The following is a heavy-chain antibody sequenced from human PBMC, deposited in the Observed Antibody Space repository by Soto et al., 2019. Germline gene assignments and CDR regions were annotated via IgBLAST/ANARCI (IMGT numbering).Heavy chain of an antibody. V-gene: IGHV3-30*18. Sequence: GGSLRLSCAASGFTFSSYGMHWVRQAPGKGLEWVAVISYDGSNKYYADSVKGRFTISRDNSKNTLYLQMNSLRAEDTAVYYCAKDGVRSEENYYYYYMDVWGKGTTVTVSS. D-gene: IGHD2-8*01. J-gene: IGHJ6*03. CDR2: ISYDGSNK. CDR1: GFTFSSYG. CDR3: AKDGVRSEENYYYYYMDV.